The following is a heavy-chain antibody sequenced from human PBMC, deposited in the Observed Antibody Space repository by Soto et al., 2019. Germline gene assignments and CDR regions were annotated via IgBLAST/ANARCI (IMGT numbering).Heavy chain of an antibody. Sequence: GGSLRLSCAASGFTFSTYAVHWVRQAPGKGLEWVAVISNDESKKYYANSVKGRFTISRDNSNNTGYLQMNSLRREDTAIYYCARSIAVAGLDYWGPGTLVTVPS. D-gene: IGHD6-19*01. CDR2: ISNDESKK. CDR3: ARSIAVAGLDY. CDR1: GFTFSTYA. V-gene: IGHV3-30-3*01. J-gene: IGHJ4*02.